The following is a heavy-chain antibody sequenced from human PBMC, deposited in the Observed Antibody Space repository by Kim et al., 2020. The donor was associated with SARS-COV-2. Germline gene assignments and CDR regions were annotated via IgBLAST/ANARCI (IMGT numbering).Heavy chain of an antibody. CDR2: IKQDGSEK. D-gene: IGHD6-6*01. CDR1: GFTFSSYW. J-gene: IGHJ4*02. Sequence: GGSLRLSCAASGFTFSSYWMSWVRQAPGKGLEWVANIKQDGSEKYYVDSVKGRFTISRDNAKNSLYLQMNSLRAEDTAVYYCARDHDIAARPFYFDYWGQGTLVTVSS. CDR3: ARDHDIAARPFYFDY. V-gene: IGHV3-7*03.